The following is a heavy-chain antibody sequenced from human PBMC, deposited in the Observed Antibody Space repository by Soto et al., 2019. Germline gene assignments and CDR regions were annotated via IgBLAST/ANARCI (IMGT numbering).Heavy chain of an antibody. V-gene: IGHV1-18*01. D-gene: IGHD1-1*01. Sequence: QVQLVQSGAEVKKPGASVKVSCKASGYTFTTYGINWVRQAPGQGLEWMGWISAYNGNTNYAQKLQGRVTMTTGTSTSTAYMERRSLSSDDTAVYYCARGWVGTTFAYYSGMDVWGQGTTVTVSS. J-gene: IGHJ6*02. CDR2: ISAYNGNT. CDR3: ARGWVGTTFAYYSGMDV. CDR1: GYTFTTYG.